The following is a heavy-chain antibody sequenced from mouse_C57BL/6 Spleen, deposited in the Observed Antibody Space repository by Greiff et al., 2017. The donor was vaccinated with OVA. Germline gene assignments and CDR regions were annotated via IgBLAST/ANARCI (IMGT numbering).Heavy chain of an antibody. V-gene: IGHV1-72*01. CDR1: GYTFTSYW. Sequence: QVQLQQPGAELVKPGASVKLSCKASGYTFTSYWMHWVKQRPGRGLEWIGRIDPNSGGTKYNEKFKSKATLTVDKPSSTAYMQLSSLTSEDSAVDYCARWRGYYYGYDEGYWYFDVWGTGTTVTVSS. J-gene: IGHJ1*03. CDR3: ARWRGYYYGYDEGYWYFDV. D-gene: IGHD2-2*01. CDR2: IDPNSGGT.